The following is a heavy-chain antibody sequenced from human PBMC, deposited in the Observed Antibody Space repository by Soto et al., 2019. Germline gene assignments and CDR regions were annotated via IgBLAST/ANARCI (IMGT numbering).Heavy chain of an antibody. J-gene: IGHJ4*02. Sequence: QITLKESGPTLVKPTQPLTLTCTFSGFSLSTSGVGVGWIRQPPGKALEWLALIYWDDDKRYSPSLKSRLTITKDTSKNQVVLTMTNMDPVDTATYYCAHGELSLGSNYFDYWGQGTLVTVSS. V-gene: IGHV2-5*02. CDR3: AHGELSLGSNYFDY. CDR1: GFSLSTSGVG. D-gene: IGHD3-16*02. CDR2: IYWDDDK.